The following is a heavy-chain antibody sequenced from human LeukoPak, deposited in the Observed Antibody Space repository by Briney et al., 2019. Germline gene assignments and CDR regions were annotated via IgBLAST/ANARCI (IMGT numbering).Heavy chain of an antibody. V-gene: IGHV3-74*01. CDR2: IDPDGRTT. CDR1: GFTFSSHW. J-gene: IGHJ4*02. D-gene: IGHD3-22*01. CDR3: AKDSYYYDSSARGGFDY. Sequence: GGSLRLSCAASGFTFSSHWMHWFRQAPGRGLVWVSRIDPDGRTTTYADSVKGRFTISRDNAKNTLYLQMNSLRAEDTAVYYCAKDSYYYDSSARGGFDYWSQGTLVTVSS.